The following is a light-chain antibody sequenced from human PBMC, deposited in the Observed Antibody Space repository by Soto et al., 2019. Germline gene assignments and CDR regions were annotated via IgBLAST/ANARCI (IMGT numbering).Light chain of an antibody. J-gene: IGLJ2*01. Sequence: QSALTQPPSASGSPGQSVTISCTGTSSDVGGYNYVFWYQQHPGKAPKLMIYEVSKRPSGVPDRFSGSKSGNTASLTVSGLQAEDEADYYCSSYVGSNNLGVFGGGTKLTVL. CDR2: EVS. V-gene: IGLV2-8*01. CDR1: SSDVGGYNY. CDR3: SSYVGSNNLGV.